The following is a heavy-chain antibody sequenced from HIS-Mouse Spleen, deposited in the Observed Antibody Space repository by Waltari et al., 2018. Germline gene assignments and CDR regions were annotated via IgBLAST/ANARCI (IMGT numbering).Heavy chain of an antibody. J-gene: IGHJ4*02. CDR3: ARDQLGGFDY. V-gene: IGHV1-2*02. D-gene: IGHD7-27*01. CDR1: GYTFTGYY. CDR2: VNPNSGGT. Sequence: QVQLVQSGAEVKKPGASVKFSCKASGYTFTGYYSHWVRQGPGQGLEWLGWVNPNSGGTNYAQKFQGRCTMTRDTSISTSYKGLSRLRADEKAVYYRARDQLGGFDYWGQGTLVTVSS.